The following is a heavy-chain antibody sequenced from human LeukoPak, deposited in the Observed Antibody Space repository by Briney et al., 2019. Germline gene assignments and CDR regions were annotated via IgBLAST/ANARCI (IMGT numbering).Heavy chain of an antibody. D-gene: IGHD6-19*01. V-gene: IGHV3-30*02. CDR1: GFTFSSFG. CDR3: AKEGQTVAGNGYFDS. Sequence: GGSLRLSCAASGFTFSSFGMHWVRQAPGKGLEWVSFIKFDGTKKYYADSVKGRFTISRDNSKNTLYLHMNSLGDEDTALYYCAKEGQTVAGNGYFDSWGQGILVTVSS. CDR2: IKFDGTKK. J-gene: IGHJ4*02.